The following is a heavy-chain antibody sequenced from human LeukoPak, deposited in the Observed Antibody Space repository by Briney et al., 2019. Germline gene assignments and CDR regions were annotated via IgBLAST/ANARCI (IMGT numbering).Heavy chain of an antibody. V-gene: IGHV1-69*05. J-gene: IGHJ4*02. D-gene: IGHD5-24*01. Sequence: ASVKVSCKASGGTFSSYAISWVRQAPGQGHEWMGGIIPIFGTANYAQKFQGRVTITTDESTSTAYMELSSLRSEDTAVYYCARVRTSRDGYNHHFDYWGQGTLVTVSS. CDR3: ARVRTSRDGYNHHFDY. CDR1: GGTFSSYA. CDR2: IIPIFGTA.